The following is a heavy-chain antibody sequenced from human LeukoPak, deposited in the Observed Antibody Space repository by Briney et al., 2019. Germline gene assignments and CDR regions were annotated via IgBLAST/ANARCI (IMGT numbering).Heavy chain of an antibody. D-gene: IGHD3-3*01. CDR3: ARGIGDFWSGYYEYYFDY. Sequence: RASVKVSCKASGGTFSSYAISWVRQAPGQGLGWMGRIIPIFGTANYAQKFQGRVTITTDESTSTAYMELSSLRSEDTAVYYCARGIGDFWSGYYEYYFDYWGQGTLVTVSS. J-gene: IGHJ4*02. CDR1: GGTFSSYA. V-gene: IGHV1-69*05. CDR2: IIPIFGTA.